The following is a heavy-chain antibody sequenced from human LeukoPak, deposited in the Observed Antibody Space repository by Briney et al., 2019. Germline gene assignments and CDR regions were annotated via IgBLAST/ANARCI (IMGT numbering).Heavy chain of an antibody. V-gene: IGHV3-7*01. CDR1: GFTFNGYW. CDR3: ATSSNAPGNH. CDR2: IKEDGSVQ. D-gene: IGHD2-2*01. Sequence: GGSLRLSCAASGFTFNGYWMSWVRQAPGKGLEWVANIKEDGSVQYYVGSVKGRFTISRDNAKNSLNLQMNSLRAEDTAVYYCATSSNAPGNHWGQGTLVTVSS. J-gene: IGHJ5*02.